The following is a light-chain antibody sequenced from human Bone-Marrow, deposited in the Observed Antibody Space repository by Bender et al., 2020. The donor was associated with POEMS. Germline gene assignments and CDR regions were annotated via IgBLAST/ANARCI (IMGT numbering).Light chain of an antibody. CDR3: SSHAGSNNLVV. V-gene: IGLV2-11*01. CDR2: DVN. Sequence: QSALTQPRSVSGSPGQSVTISCTGTSSDVGGYNYVSWYRQHPGKAPKLMIYDVNKRPSGVPDRFSGSKSGNTASLTVSGLQPEDEADYHCSSHAGSNNLVVFGGGTKLTVL. CDR1: SSDVGGYNY. J-gene: IGLJ2*01.